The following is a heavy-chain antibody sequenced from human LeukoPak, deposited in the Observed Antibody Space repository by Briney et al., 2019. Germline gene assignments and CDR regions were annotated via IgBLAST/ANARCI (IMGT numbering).Heavy chain of an antibody. CDR1: GFTFSSYG. Sequence: GRSLRLSCAASGFTFSSYGMHWVRQAPGKGLEWVAVISDDGSNKYYADSVKGRFTISRDNYKNTLHMQMNSVKAEDTAVYYCAKDFAAKAPLFDYWGQGTLVTVSS. V-gene: IGHV3-30*18. D-gene: IGHD5-18*01. CDR3: AKDFAAKAPLFDY. J-gene: IGHJ4*02. CDR2: ISDDGSNK.